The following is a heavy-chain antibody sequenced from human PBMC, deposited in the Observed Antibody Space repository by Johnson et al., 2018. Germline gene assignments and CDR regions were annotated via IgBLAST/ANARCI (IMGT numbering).Heavy chain of an antibody. J-gene: IGHJ3*02. CDR1: GFTFSSCV. CDR2: ISGSGSGT. Sequence: VQLQESGGGLVQPGGSLRLSCAASGFTFSSCVMSWVRQAPGKGLEWVSAISGSGSGTYYADSVKGRFTISRDNSKNSLYLQMNSLIAEDTAVYYCGRDVVVTAFDIWGQGTMVTGSS. V-gene: IGHV3-23*01. CDR3: GRDVVVTAFDI. D-gene: IGHD3-22*01.